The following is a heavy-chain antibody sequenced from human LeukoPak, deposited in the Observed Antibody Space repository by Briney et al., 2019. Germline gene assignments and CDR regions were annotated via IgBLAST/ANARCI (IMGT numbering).Heavy chain of an antibody. J-gene: IGHJ4*02. Sequence: GGSLRLSCAATGFTFSGSAMHWVRQASGKGLEWVGRIRSKANSYATAYAASVKGRFTISRDDSKNTVYLQMNSLRAEDTAVYFCTKDIYDYTGFDYYFDYWGQGTLVTVSS. CDR3: TKDIYDYTGFDYYFDY. CDR1: GFTFSGSA. D-gene: IGHD3-16*01. V-gene: IGHV3-73*01. CDR2: IRSKANSYAT.